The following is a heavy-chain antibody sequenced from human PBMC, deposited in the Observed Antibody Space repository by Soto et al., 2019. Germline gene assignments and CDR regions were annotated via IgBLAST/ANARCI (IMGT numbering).Heavy chain of an antibody. CDR2: INSDGSST. CDR3: ARDHVVSRNWLDP. Sequence: GGSLRLSYAASGLTLSRDSIHLVRQAPGKGLVWVSRINSDGSSTSYADSGKGRFTISRDNAKNTLYLQMNSLRAEDTAVYYCARDHVVSRNWLDPWGQGTLVTVSS. V-gene: IGHV3-74*01. J-gene: IGHJ5*02. D-gene: IGHD2-21*01. CDR1: GLTLSRDS.